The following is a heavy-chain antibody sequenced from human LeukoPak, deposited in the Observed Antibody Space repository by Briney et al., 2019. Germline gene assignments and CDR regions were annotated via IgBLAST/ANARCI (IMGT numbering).Heavy chain of an antibody. CDR3: AVGYCSSTSCYREYFQH. Sequence: PSETLSLTCAVSGYSISSGYYWGWIRQPPGKGLEWIGTIYHSGSTYYNPSLKSRVTISVDTSKNQFSLKLRSVTAADTAVYYCAVGYCSSTSCYREYFQHWGQGTLVTVSS. V-gene: IGHV4-38-2*01. D-gene: IGHD2-2*02. CDR1: GYSISSGYY. J-gene: IGHJ1*01. CDR2: IYHSGST.